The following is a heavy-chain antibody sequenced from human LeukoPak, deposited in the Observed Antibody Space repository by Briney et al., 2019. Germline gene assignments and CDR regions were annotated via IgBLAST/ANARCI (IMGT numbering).Heavy chain of an antibody. Sequence: GGSLRLSCAASGFTFSSYSMHWVRQAPGKGLEWVSVIYSGGSTYYADSVKGRFTISRDNSKNTLYLQMNSLRAEDTAVYYCARNTQYYDILTGKTGYYGMDVWGQGTTVTVSS. V-gene: IGHV3-66*01. CDR3: ARNTQYYDILTGKTGYYGMDV. D-gene: IGHD3-9*01. CDR1: GFTFSSYS. CDR2: IYSGGST. J-gene: IGHJ6*02.